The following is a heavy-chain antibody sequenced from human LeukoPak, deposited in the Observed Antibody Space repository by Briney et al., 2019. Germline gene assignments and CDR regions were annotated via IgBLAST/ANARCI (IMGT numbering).Heavy chain of an antibody. CDR2: ISHSGST. D-gene: IGHD3-3*01. J-gene: IGHJ4*02. CDR3: ASRDDFWNGYYFDF. CDR1: GGSIRRSDFH. Sequence: SETLSLTCTVSGGSIRRSDFHWGWVRQPPGKGLEWIGIISHSGSTFYNPSLKSRATISVDASTDQFSLKVRSVTATDTALYYCASRDDFWNGYYFDFWGQGILVTVSS. V-gene: IGHV4-39*01.